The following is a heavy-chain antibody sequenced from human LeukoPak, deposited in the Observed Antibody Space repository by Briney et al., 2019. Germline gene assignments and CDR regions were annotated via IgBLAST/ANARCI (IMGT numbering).Heavy chain of an antibody. V-gene: IGHV1-2*02. CDR2: INPNSGGT. D-gene: IGHD6-19*01. Sequence: ASVKVSCKASGYTFTFYYMHWVRQAPGQGLEWMGWINPNSGGTNYAQKFQGRVTVTRDTSISTAYMELSRLRSDDTAVYYCATSEQWLVLDWFDPWGQGTLVTVSS. CDR1: GYTFTFYY. CDR3: ATSEQWLVLDWFDP. J-gene: IGHJ5*02.